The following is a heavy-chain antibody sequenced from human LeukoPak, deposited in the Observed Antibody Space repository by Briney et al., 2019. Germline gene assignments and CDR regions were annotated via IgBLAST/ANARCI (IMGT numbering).Heavy chain of an antibody. CDR2: IDYSGST. D-gene: IGHD6-6*01. J-gene: IGHJ4*02. V-gene: IGHV4-39*01. Sequence: PSETLSLTCTVSGGSISSSSYYWGWLRQPPGKGLEWIGSIDYSGSTYYNPSLKSRVTISVDTSKNQFSLKLSSVTAADTAVYYCARHQEPLLYSSFRDYWGQGTLVTVSS. CDR3: ARHQEPLLYSSFRDY. CDR1: GGSISSSSYY.